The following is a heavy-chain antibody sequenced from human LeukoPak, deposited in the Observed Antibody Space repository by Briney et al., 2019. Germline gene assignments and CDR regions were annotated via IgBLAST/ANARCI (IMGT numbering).Heavy chain of an antibody. D-gene: IGHD1-26*01. CDR2: ISYDGSKK. Sequence: GGSLRLSCAASGFTFSSYGMHWVRQAPGKGLERVAVISYDGSKKYYADSVKGRFTISRDNSKNTLSLQMNSLRTEDTAVYYCASPQSGSYYFPVVYWGQGTLVTVSS. V-gene: IGHV3-30*03. CDR3: ASPQSGSYYFPVVY. J-gene: IGHJ4*02. CDR1: GFTFSSYG.